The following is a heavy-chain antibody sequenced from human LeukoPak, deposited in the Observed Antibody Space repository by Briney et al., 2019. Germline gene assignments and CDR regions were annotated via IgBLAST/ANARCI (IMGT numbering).Heavy chain of an antibody. CDR3: AKYGDYSAFDI. Sequence: PSDTLSLTCAVSGYSISSSNWWGWIRQPPGKRLEWIGYIYYSGSTYYNPSLKSRVTMSVDTSKNQFSLKLSSVTAVDTAVYYCAKYGDYSAFDIWGQGTMVTVSS. CDR1: GYSISSSNW. J-gene: IGHJ3*02. D-gene: IGHD4-17*01. V-gene: IGHV4-28*01. CDR2: IYYSGST.